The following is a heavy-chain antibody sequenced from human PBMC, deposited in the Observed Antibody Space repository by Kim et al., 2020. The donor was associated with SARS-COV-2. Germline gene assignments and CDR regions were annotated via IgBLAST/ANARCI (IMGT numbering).Heavy chain of an antibody. CDR2: ISSSSSYI. Sequence: GGSLRLSCAASGFTFSSYSMNWVRQAPGKGLEWVSSISSSSSYIYYADSVKGRFTISRDNAKNSLYLQMNSLRAEDTAVYYCARDGYCSGGSCSFDYWGQGTLVTVSS. D-gene: IGHD2-15*01. V-gene: IGHV3-21*01. J-gene: IGHJ4*02. CDR3: ARDGYCSGGSCSFDY. CDR1: GFTFSSYS.